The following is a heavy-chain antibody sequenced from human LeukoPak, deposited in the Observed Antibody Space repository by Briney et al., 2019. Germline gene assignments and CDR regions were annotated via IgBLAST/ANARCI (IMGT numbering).Heavy chain of an antibody. Sequence: GGSLRLSCAASGFTFDDYAMHWVRQAPGKGLEWVSGISWNSGSIGYADSVKGRFTISRDNAKNSLYLQMNSLRAEDTALYYCASLSSAYGSGSYYSDAFDIWGQGTMVTVSS. CDR2: ISWNSGSI. V-gene: IGHV3-9*01. D-gene: IGHD3-10*01. CDR3: ASLSSAYGSGSYYSDAFDI. CDR1: GFTFDDYA. J-gene: IGHJ3*02.